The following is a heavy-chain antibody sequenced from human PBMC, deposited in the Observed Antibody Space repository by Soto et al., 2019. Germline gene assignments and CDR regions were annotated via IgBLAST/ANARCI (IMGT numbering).Heavy chain of an antibody. CDR1: VFTFSSYG. CDR3: AKAGGGFGDFVHH. D-gene: IGHD3-10*01. CDR2: ILYDGSDK. V-gene: IGHV3-30*18. J-gene: IGHJ4*02. Sequence: GWSLRLSCSASVFTFSSYGMHWFRQAPGKGLEWVTGILYDGSDKYYADSVKGRFTISRENSKNTLYLQMNSLRTEDSAVYYCAKAGGGFGDFVHHWGQGTPVTV.